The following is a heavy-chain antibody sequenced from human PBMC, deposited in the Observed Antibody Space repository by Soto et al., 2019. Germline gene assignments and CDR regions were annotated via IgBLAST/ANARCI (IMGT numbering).Heavy chain of an antibody. Sequence: GSLRVSCAASGFTFSSYAMSWVRQAPVKGLEWVSAISGSGGSTYYADSVKGRFTISRDNSKNTLYLQMNSLRAEDTAVYYCAYSGTRFDYWGQGTLVTVPS. V-gene: IGHV3-23*01. J-gene: IGHJ4*02. CDR1: GFTFSSYA. D-gene: IGHD6-13*01. CDR2: ISGSGGST. CDR3: AYSGTRFDY.